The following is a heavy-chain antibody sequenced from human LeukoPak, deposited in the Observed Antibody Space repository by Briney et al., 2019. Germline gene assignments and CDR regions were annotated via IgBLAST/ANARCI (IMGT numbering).Heavy chain of an antibody. CDR3: ARGEVCGGDCYSGWFDP. V-gene: IGHV4-34*01. CDR2: INHSGST. J-gene: IGHJ5*02. CDR1: GGSFSGYY. D-gene: IGHD2-21*02. Sequence: PSETLSLTCAIYGGSFSGYYWSWIRQPPGKGLEWIGEINHSGSTNYDPSLKSRVTISVDTSKNQFSLKLSSVTAADTAVYYCARGEVCGGDCYSGWFDPWGQGTLATVSS.